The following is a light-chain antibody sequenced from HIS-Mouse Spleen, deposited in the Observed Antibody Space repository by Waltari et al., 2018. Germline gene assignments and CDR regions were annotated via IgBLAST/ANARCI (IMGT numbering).Light chain of an antibody. J-gene: IGKJ1*01. CDR3: MQGTHWPWT. Sequence: DVVMTQSPLSLPVTLGQPASISCRSSQSLVHSDGNTYLNWFQQRPGQSPRRLIYKVSTRDSGVPDRFSGSGSGTDLTLKISRVEAEDVGVYYCMQGTHWPWTFGQGTKVEIK. V-gene: IGKV2-30*02. CDR2: KVS. CDR1: QSLVHSDGNTY.